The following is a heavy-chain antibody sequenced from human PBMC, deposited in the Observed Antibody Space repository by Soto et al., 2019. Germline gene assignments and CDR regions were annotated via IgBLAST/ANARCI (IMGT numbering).Heavy chain of an antibody. Sequence: GGSLRLSCAASGFTFSSYGMHWVRQAPGKGLEWVAVIWYDGSNKYYADSVKGRFTISRDNSKNTLYLQMNSLRAEDTAVYYCARDPLYSSSIISHYYYYYGMDVWGQGTTVTVSS. CDR3: ARDPLYSSSIISHYYYYYGMDV. CDR2: IWYDGSNK. D-gene: IGHD6-13*01. CDR1: GFTFSSYG. J-gene: IGHJ6*02. V-gene: IGHV3-33*01.